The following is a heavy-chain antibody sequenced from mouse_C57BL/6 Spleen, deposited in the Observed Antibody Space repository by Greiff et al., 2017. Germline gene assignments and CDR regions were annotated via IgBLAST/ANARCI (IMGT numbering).Heavy chain of an antibody. CDR1: GYAFSSYW. CDR3: ADGTDDWYFDV. V-gene: IGHV1-80*01. J-gene: IGHJ1*03. Sequence: VQPQQSGAELVKPGASVKISCKASGYAFSSYWMNWVKQRPGKGLEWIGQIYPGDGDTNYNGKFKGKATLTADKSSSTAYMQLSSLTSEDSAVYFCADGTDDWYFDVWGTGTTVTVSS. D-gene: IGHD2-3*01. CDR2: IYPGDGDT.